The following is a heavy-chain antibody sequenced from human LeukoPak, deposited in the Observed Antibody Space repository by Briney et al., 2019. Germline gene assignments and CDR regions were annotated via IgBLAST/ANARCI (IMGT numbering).Heavy chain of an antibody. CDR1: GYTFTSYD. CDR3: ARGDSSSYDDHNWFDP. V-gene: IGHV1-8*01. D-gene: IGHD6-13*01. CDR2: MNPNSGNT. Sequence: ASVKVSCKASGYTFTSYDINWVRQATGQGLEWMGWMNPNSGNTGYAQKFQGRVTMTRNTSISTAYMELSSLRSEDTAVYYCARGDSSSYDDHNWFDPWGQGTLVTVSS. J-gene: IGHJ5*02.